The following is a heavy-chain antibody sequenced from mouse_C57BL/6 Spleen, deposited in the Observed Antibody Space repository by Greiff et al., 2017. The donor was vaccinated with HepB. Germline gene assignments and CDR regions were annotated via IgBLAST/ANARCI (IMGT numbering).Heavy chain of an antibody. CDR2: IYPGSGNT. Sequence: VKLVESGAELVRPGASVKLSCKASGYTFTDYYINWVKQRPGQGLEWIARIYPGSGNTYYNEKFKGKATLTAEKSSSTAYMQLSSLTSEDSAVYFCARKGVPYWYFDVWGTGTTVTVSS. J-gene: IGHJ1*03. V-gene: IGHV1-76*01. CDR3: ARKGVPYWYFDV. CDR1: GYTFTDYY.